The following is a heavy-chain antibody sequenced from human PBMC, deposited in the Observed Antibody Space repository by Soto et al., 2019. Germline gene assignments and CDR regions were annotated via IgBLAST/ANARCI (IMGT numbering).Heavy chain of an antibody. D-gene: IGHD5-12*01. J-gene: IGHJ4*02. V-gene: IGHV1-3*01. CDR2: INAGNGNT. CDR3: ARALSLVATFDH. Sequence: QVQLVQSGAEVKKPGASVKVSCKASGYTFTSYAMHWVRQAPGQRLEWMGWINAGNGNTKYSQKFQGRVTITRDTSASTAYMELSSLRSEDTAVYYCARALSLVATFDHWGQGTLVTVSS. CDR1: GYTFTSYA.